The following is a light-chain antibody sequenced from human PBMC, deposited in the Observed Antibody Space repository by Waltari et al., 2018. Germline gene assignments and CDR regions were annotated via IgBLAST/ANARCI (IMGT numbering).Light chain of an antibody. CDR1: QSLLYNSNNKNY. V-gene: IGKV4-1*01. CDR2: WAS. J-gene: IGKJ4*01. CDR3: QQYYSTPLT. Sequence: DIVLTQSPDSLPLSLGERVTINCKSSQSLLYNSNNKNYLAWYQQKPGQAPKLLIYWASTRESGVPNRFSGSGSGTDFTLTISGLQTEDVAVYYCQQYYSTPLTFGGGTKVEIK.